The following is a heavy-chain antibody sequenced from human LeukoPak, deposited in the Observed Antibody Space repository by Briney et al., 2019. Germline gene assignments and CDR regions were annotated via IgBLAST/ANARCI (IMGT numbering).Heavy chain of an antibody. V-gene: IGHV1-24*01. CDR2: FDPEDGET. D-gene: IGHD1-26*01. CDR1: GYTLTELS. J-gene: IGHJ3*02. CDR3: ATRTRIIAGATPRVFDM. Sequence: ASVKVSCKVSGYTLTELSMHWVRQAPGKGLEGMGGFDPEDGETIYAQKFQGRVTMTEDTSTDTAYMELSSLRSEDTAVYYCATRTRIIAGATPRVFDMWRRRTVDSVSS.